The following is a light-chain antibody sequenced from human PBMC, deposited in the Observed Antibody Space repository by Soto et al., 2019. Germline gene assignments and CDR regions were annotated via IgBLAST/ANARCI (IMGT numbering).Light chain of an antibody. V-gene: IGKV1-27*01. CDR3: QKYNTALWA. Sequence: IQMTQSPSSLSASVGDRVTITCRASQGIDNYLAWYQQRAGKGPTLLIYAASTLQPGVPSRFSGSGSGTDFTLTISSLQAEDVGTYYCQKYNTALWAFCQGTKVEIK. J-gene: IGKJ1*01. CDR1: QGIDNY. CDR2: AAS.